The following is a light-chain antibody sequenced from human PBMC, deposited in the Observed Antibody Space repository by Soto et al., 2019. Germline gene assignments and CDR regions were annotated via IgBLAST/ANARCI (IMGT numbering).Light chain of an antibody. CDR2: RND. V-gene: IGLV1-47*01. Sequence: QTVLTQTPSASGTPGQRVTISCSGSNSNMGRNYVYWYQQVPGTAPKLLMYRNDVRPSGVPDRITGSKSGTSASLAISGLRSEDEADYYCAVWDNSLNGVAFGGGTQLTVL. J-gene: IGLJ2*01. CDR3: AVWDNSLNGVA. CDR1: NSNMGRNY.